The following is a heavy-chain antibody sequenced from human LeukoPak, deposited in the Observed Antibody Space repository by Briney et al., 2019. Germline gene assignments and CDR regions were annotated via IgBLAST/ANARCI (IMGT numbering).Heavy chain of an antibody. D-gene: IGHD3-22*01. CDR1: GYTFTSYG. V-gene: IGHV1-18*01. CDR3: ARVSSGYYDSSGYYEQDY. CDR2: ISAYNGNT. Sequence: ASVKVSCKASGYTFTSYGISWVRQAPGQGLEWMGWISAYNGNTNYAQKLQGRVTMTTDTSTSTAYMELRSLRSDDTAVYYCARVSSGYYDSSGYYEQDYWGREPWSPSPQ. J-gene: IGHJ4*02.